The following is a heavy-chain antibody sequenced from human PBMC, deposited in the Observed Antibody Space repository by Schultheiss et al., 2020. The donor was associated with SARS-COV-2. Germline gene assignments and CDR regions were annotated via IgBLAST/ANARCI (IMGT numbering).Heavy chain of an antibody. J-gene: IGHJ4*02. CDR3: ARVLELLSPVDY. V-gene: IGHV4-59*01. D-gene: IGHD1-7*01. CDR1: GGSISSYY. Sequence: SETLSLTCTVSGGSISSYYWSWIRQPPGKGLEWIGYIYYSGSTNYNPSLKSRVTISVDTSKNQFSLKLSSVTAADTAVYYCARVLELLSPVDYWGQGTLVTGSS. CDR2: IYYSGST.